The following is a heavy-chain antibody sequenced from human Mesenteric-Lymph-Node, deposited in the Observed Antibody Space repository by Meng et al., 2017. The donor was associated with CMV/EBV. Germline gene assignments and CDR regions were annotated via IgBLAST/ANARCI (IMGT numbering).Heavy chain of an antibody. Sequence: GFSLSTSGVGVGWIRQPPGKALEWLALIYWDDDTGYSPSLNSRRTITKDTSKNQVVLTMTNVDPVDTATYYCVHTYYYGSGSAPFDSWGQGTLVTVSS. J-gene: IGHJ4*02. V-gene: IGHV2-5*02. CDR2: IYWDDDT. D-gene: IGHD3-10*01. CDR3: VHTYYYGSGSAPFDS. CDR1: GFSLSTSGVG.